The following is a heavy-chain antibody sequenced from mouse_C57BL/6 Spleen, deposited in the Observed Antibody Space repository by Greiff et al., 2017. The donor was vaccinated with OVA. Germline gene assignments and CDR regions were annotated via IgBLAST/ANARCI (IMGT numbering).Heavy chain of an antibody. J-gene: IGHJ3*01. D-gene: IGHD1-1*01. CDR1: GYTFTSYW. CDR3: ARGTTVEAWFAY. V-gene: IGHV1-53*01. CDR2: INPSNGGT. Sequence: QVQLKQPGTELVKPGASVKLSCKASGYTFTSYWMHWVKQRPGQGLEWIGNINPSNGGTNYNEKFKSKATLTVDKSSSTAYMQLSSLTSEDSAVYYCARGTTVEAWFAYWGQGTLVTVSA.